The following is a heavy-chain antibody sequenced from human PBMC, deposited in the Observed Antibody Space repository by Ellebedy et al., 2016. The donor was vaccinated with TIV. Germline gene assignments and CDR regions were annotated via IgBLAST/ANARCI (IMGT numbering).Heavy chain of an antibody. CDR3: ARDPGDYYLDF. CDR1: GFTFSNYA. V-gene: IGHV3-30*04. Sequence: PGGSLRLSCAASGFTFSNYAMHWVRQAPGKGLEWVAVISYDGRNKYYADSVKGRFTISRDNSKNTLYLQMTSLRAEDTAVYYCARDPGDYYLDFWGQGTLVTVSS. J-gene: IGHJ4*02. CDR2: ISYDGRNK. D-gene: IGHD4-17*01.